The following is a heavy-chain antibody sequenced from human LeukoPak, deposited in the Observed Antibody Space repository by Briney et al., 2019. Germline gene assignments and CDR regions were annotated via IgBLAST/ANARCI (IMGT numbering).Heavy chain of an antibody. CDR2: IWYDGSNK. CDR3: ARAPGGRQWLVLFDY. Sequence: PGGSLRLSCAASGFTFSSYGMHWVRQAPGKGLEWVAVIWYDGSNKYYADSVKGRFTISRDNSKNTLYLQMNSLRAEDTAVYYCARAPGGRQWLVLFDYWGQGTLVTVSS. CDR1: GFTFSSYG. D-gene: IGHD6-19*01. J-gene: IGHJ4*02. V-gene: IGHV3-33*01.